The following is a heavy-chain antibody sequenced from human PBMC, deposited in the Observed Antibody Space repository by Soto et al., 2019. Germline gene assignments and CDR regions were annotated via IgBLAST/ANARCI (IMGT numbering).Heavy chain of an antibody. D-gene: IGHD6-13*01. J-gene: IGHJ4*02. CDR2: IYYSGST. CDR1: GGSISSSSYY. CDR3: ARRGSSSWYGY. Sequence: QLQLQESGPGLVKPSETLSLTCTVSGGSISSSSYYWGWIRQPPGKGLEWIGCIYYSGSTYYNPSLKXRXTXSXDTSKSQFSLKLSSVTAADTAVYYCARRGSSSWYGYWGQGTLVTVSS. V-gene: IGHV4-39*01.